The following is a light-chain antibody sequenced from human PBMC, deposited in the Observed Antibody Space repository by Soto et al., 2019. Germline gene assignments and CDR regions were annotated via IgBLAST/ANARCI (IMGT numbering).Light chain of an antibody. V-gene: IGKV3-20*01. CDR3: QQYGSSPT. CDR2: GTS. CDR1: QSVSRSD. J-gene: IGKJ4*01. Sequence: EIVLTQSPGIVSLSPGERATLSCRASQSVSRSDLAWYQHKPGQSPRLLIYGTSSRATGIPDRFSGSGSGTGFTLTISRLEPEDSAVYYCQQYGSSPTFGGGTKVDIK.